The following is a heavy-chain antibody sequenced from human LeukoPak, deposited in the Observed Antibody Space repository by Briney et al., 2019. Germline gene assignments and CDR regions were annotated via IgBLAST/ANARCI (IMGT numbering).Heavy chain of an antibody. Sequence: GGSLRLSCAASGFTFSSYWMSWVRQAPGKGLEWVANIKQDGSEKYYVDSVKGRFTISRDNSKNTLYLQMNSLRAEDTAVYYCARDRAPYWNYDAFDIWGQGTMVTVSS. CDR1: GFTFSSYW. CDR3: ARDRAPYWNYDAFDI. D-gene: IGHD1-7*01. J-gene: IGHJ3*02. CDR2: IKQDGSEK. V-gene: IGHV3-7*01.